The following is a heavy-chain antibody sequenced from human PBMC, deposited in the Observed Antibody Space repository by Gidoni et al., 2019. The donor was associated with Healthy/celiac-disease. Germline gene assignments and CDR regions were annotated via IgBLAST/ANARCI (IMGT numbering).Heavy chain of an antibody. V-gene: IGHV4-34*01. Sequence: QVQLQQWGAGLLKPSETLSLTCAVYGGSFSGYYWSWIRQPPGKGLEWIGEINHSGSTNYNPSLKSRVTISVDTSKNQFSLKLSSVTAADTAVYYCARVSRGIAVAGTGYFQHWGQGTLVTVSS. J-gene: IGHJ1*01. CDR2: INHSGST. CDR3: ARVSRGIAVAGTGYFQH. CDR1: GGSFSGYY. D-gene: IGHD6-19*01.